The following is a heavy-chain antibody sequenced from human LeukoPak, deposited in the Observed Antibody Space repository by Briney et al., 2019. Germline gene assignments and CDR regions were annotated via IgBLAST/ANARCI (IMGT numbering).Heavy chain of an antibody. Sequence: SETLSLTCTVSGGSISSYYWSWIRQPPGKGLEWIGYIYTSGSTNYNPSLKSRVTISVDTSKNQFSLKLSSVTAADTAVYYCARHVRYYYDSSGYSPLDYWGQGTLVTVSS. CDR3: ARHVRYYYDSSGYSPLDY. CDR2: IYTSGST. V-gene: IGHV4-4*09. CDR1: GGSISSYY. D-gene: IGHD3-22*01. J-gene: IGHJ4*02.